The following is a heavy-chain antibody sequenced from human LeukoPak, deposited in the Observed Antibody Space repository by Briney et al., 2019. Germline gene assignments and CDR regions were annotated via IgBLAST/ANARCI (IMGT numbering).Heavy chain of an antibody. CDR2: INPNSGGT. D-gene: IGHD6-19*01. Sequence: ASVKVSCKASGYTFTGYYIHWVRQAPGQGLEWMGWINPNSGGTNYIQKFQGRVTMTRNTSISTAYMELGSLRSEDTAVYYCARGLGGEAVAAYYYYYMDVWGKGTTVTISS. CDR3: ARGLGGEAVAAYYYYYMDV. J-gene: IGHJ6*03. CDR1: GYTFTGYY. V-gene: IGHV1-2*02.